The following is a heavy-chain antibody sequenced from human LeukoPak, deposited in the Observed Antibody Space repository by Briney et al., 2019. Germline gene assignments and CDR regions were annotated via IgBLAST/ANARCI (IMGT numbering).Heavy chain of an antibody. CDR3: AREHYYDSSGPLFDY. CDR2: INPNSGGT. V-gene: IGHV1-2*02. D-gene: IGHD3-22*01. J-gene: IGHJ4*02. Sequence: ASVKVSCKASGYTFTGYYMHWVRQAPGQGLEWMGWINPNSGGTNYAQKFQGRVTMTRDTSISTAYMKLSRLRSDDTAVYYCAREHYYDSSGPLFDYWGQGTLVTVSS. CDR1: GYTFTGYY.